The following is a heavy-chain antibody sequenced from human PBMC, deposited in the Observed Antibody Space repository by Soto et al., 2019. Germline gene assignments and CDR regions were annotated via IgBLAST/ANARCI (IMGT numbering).Heavy chain of an antibody. V-gene: IGHV1-18*04. CDR2: ISAYNGNT. Sequence: ASVKVSCKASGYTFTSYGISWVRQAPGQGLEWMGWISAYNGNTNYAQKLQGRVTMTTDTSTSTAYMELRSLRSDDTAVYYCARDTPYYDDSSGWAAFDIWGQGTMVTVAS. CDR3: ARDTPYYDDSSGWAAFDI. D-gene: IGHD3-22*01. CDR1: GYTFTSYG. J-gene: IGHJ3*02.